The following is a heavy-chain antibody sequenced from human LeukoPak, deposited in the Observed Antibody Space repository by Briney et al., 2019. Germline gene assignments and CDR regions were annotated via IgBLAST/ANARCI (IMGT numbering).Heavy chain of an antibody. CDR2: IHTSGST. J-gene: IGHJ4*02. CDR3: AREGSMTARPFVSIDY. CDR1: GGSIRTYY. Sequence: SETLSLTCTVSGGSIRTYYCSWIRQPAGKALEWIGRIHTSGSTDYNPSLESRVSMSVDTSKNQFSLKLRSVTAADTAVYYCAREGSMTARPFVSIDYWGQGTLVTVSS. D-gene: IGHD6-6*01. V-gene: IGHV4-4*07.